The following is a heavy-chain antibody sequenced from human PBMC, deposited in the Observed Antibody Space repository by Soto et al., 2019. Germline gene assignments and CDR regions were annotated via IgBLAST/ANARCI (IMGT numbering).Heavy chain of an antibody. CDR2: VYYNENT. CDR3: ARRERYYGSPGWFDP. CDR1: GGSISSFAYY. J-gene: IGHJ5*02. D-gene: IGHD3-10*01. Sequence: SETLSLTCTVSGGSISSFAYYWGWIRQPPGKGLEWIGAVYYNENTYYNPSLKSRVTISVDTAKNQFSLNLRSVTAADTAIYFCARRERYYGSPGWFDPWGQGTLVTVSS. V-gene: IGHV4-39*01.